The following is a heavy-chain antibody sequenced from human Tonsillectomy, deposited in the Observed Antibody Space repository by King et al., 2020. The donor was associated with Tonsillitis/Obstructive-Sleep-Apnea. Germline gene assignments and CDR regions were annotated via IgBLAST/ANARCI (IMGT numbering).Heavy chain of an antibody. CDR1: GGSISSGGYY. V-gene: IGHV4-31*03. Sequence: VQLQESGPGLVKPSQTLSLTCTVSGGSISSGGYYWSWIRQHPGKGLEWIGYIYYSGSTYYNPSLMSRVTISVDTSKNQFSLKLSSVTAADTAVYYCAREGRYYYDSSGYYQYYFDYWGQGTLVTVSS. D-gene: IGHD3-22*01. CDR3: AREGRYYYDSSGYYQYYFDY. J-gene: IGHJ4*02. CDR2: IYYSGST.